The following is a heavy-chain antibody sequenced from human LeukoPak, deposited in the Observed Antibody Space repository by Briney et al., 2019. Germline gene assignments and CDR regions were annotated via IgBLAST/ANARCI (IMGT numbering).Heavy chain of an antibody. J-gene: IGHJ6*02. CDR2: MNPNSGNT. CDR3: ARRRYSSSWYRSYYYYGMDV. Sequence: GASVKVSCKASGYTFTSYDINWVRQATGQGLEWMGWMNPNSGNTGYAQKFQGRVTMTRNTSISTAYMELSSLRSEDTAVYYCARRRYSSSWYRSYYYYGMDVWGQGTTVTVSS. V-gene: IGHV1-8*01. CDR1: GYTFTSYD. D-gene: IGHD6-13*01.